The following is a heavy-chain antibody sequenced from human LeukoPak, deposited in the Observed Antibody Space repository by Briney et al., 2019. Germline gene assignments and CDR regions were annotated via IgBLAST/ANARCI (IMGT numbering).Heavy chain of an antibody. Sequence: PSETLSLTRTVSGGSISSSSSYWGWIRQPPGKGLEWIGEINRSGSTNYHPSLKSRVTISLDTSKNQFSLKLSSVTAADTAVYYCARGYGNYYYYMDVWTTGPRSPSP. CDR2: INRSGST. V-gene: IGHV4-39*07. CDR1: GGSISSSSSY. CDR3: ARGYGNYYYYMDV. D-gene: IGHD4-17*01. J-gene: IGHJ6*03.